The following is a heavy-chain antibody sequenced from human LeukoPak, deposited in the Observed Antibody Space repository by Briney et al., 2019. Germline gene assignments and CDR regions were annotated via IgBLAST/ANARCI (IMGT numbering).Heavy chain of an antibody. V-gene: IGHV3-23*01. Sequence: GGSLRLSCAASGFTFSSYAMSWVRQAPGKGLEWVSAIRGSGGSTYYADSVKGRFTISRDNSKNTLYLQMNSLRAEDTAVYYCAKGAYYYGSGSYYFFDYWGQGTLVTVSS. CDR3: AKGAYYYGSGSYYFFDY. D-gene: IGHD3-10*01. CDR2: IRGSGGST. CDR1: GFTFSSYA. J-gene: IGHJ4*02.